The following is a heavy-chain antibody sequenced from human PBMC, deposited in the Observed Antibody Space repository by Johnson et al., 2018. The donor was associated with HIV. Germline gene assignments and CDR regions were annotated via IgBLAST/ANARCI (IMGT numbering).Heavy chain of an antibody. J-gene: IGHJ3*02. V-gene: IGHV3-53*01. CDR1: GFTVSTYY. CDR2: LYSSGKT. CDR3: ARLRRSEPNDAFDI. Sequence: MLLVESGGGVVQPGRSLRLSCAASGFTVSTYYMTWVRQASGKGLELVSLLYSSGKTYYADSVKGRFTISRDYSKNTLYLQMNSLRAEDTAVYYCARLRRSEPNDAFDIWGQGTMVTVSS. D-gene: IGHD5-12*01.